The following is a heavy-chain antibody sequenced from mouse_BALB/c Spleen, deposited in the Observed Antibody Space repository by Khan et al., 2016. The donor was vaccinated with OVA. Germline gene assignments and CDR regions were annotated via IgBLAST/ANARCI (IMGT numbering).Heavy chain of an antibody. CDR1: AYSITSGYY. J-gene: IGHJ1*01. V-gene: IGHV3-6*02. Sequence: EVQLQESGPGLVKPSQSLSLTCSVTAYSITSGYYWNWIRQSPGNKLEWVGNISYDGSNDYNPSLKNRISITRDTSKNQFFLTLTSVTAADTATYYCASRIYYSYWYFDVWGAGTTVTVSS. D-gene: IGHD2-1*01. CDR3: ASRIYYSYWYFDV. CDR2: ISYDGSN.